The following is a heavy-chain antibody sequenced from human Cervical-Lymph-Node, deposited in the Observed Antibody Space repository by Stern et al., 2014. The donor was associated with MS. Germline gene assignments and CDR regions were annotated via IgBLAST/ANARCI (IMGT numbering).Heavy chain of an antibody. D-gene: IGHD5-18*01. CDR2: IYHSGRT. Sequence: QLQLQESGSGLVKPSQTLSLTCAVSGGPISSGGYSWSWIRQPPGNGLEWIGAIYHSGRTYYHPFITSRVTISVDRYTNQFSLKLSSVTAADTAVYYCARAPERTAYYYYYGMDVWGQGTTVTVSS. V-gene: IGHV4-30-2*01. J-gene: IGHJ6*02. CDR3: ARAPERTAYYYYYGMDV. CDR1: GGPISSGGYS.